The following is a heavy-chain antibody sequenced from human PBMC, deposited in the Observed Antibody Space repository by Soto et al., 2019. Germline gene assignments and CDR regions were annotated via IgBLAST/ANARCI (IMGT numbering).Heavy chain of an antibody. Sequence: PGGSLRLSCSASGFTFSSYAMHWVRQAPGKGLEYVSAISSNGGSTYYADSVKGRFTISRDNSKNTLYLQMSSLRAEDTAVYYCVKDRITYSYGYNYYFDYWGQGTLVTVSS. V-gene: IGHV3-64D*08. J-gene: IGHJ4*02. CDR3: VKDRITYSYGYNYYFDY. CDR1: GFTFSSYA. D-gene: IGHD5-18*01. CDR2: ISSNGGST.